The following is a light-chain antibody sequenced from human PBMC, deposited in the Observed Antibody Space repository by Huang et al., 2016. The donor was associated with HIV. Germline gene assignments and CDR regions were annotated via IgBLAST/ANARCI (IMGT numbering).Light chain of an antibody. Sequence: EIVMTQSPATLSVSPGERATLSCRAGQSISNNLAWYQQKPGQAPRLLIYDASTRATGIPARFSGSGSGTEFTLTISSLQSEDFAVYYCQQCKNWPSTFGQGTRLEIK. CDR2: DAS. V-gene: IGKV3-15*01. J-gene: IGKJ5*01. CDR3: QQCKNWPST. CDR1: QSISNN.